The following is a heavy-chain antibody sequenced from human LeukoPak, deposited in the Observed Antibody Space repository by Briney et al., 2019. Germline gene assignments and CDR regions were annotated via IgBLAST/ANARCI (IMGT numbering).Heavy chain of an antibody. V-gene: IGHV3-48*04. D-gene: IGHD3-16*01. CDR1: GFTFSSYS. CDR3: ARGGMASPDY. J-gene: IGHJ4*01. Sequence: GGSLRLSCAASGFTFSSYSMNWVRQAPGKGLEWVSYISNSSTTIYYTDSVKGRFTISRDNAKNSLYLQMSSLRADDTAVYYCARGGMASPDY. CDR2: ISNSSTTI.